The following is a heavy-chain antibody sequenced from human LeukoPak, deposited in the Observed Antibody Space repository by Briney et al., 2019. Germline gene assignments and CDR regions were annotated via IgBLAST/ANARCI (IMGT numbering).Heavy chain of an antibody. D-gene: IGHD3-9*01. J-gene: IGHJ4*02. CDR3: AREPYDILTGYYNGVLDY. V-gene: IGHV3-30-3*01. CDR2: ISYDGSNK. Sequence: GGSLRLSCAASGFTFSSYAMHWVRQAPGKGLEWVAVISYDGSNKYYADSVKGRLTISRDNSKNTLYLQMNSLRAEDTAVYYCAREPYDILTGYYNGVLDYWGQGTLVTVSS. CDR1: GFTFSSYA.